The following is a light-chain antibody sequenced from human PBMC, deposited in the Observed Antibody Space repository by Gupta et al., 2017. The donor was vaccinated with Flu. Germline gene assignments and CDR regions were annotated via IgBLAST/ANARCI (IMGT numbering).Light chain of an antibody. V-gene: IGKV2D-29*01. J-gene: IGKJ1*01. Sequence: DIVMTQTPLSLSVTPGQPASISCRSSQSLLHSDGMTYFFWYMQKPGHPPQLLIHEVSKRFSGVPDRFSGSGSGTDFTLNISRVEAEDVGIYYCMQSVHLRTFGQGTKVEIK. CDR2: EVS. CDR3: MQSVHLRT. CDR1: QSLLHSDGMTY.